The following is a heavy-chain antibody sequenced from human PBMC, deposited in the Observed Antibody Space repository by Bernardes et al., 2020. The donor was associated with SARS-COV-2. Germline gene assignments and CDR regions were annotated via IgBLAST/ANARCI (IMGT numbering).Heavy chain of an antibody. Sequence: ASVKVSCKASGYTFTGYYMHWVRQAPGQGLEWMGWINPNSGGTNYAQKFQGWVTMTRDTSISTAYMELSRLRSDDTAVYYCARDGGDPRGGADYWGQGTLVTVSS. CDR2: INPNSGGT. J-gene: IGHJ4*02. CDR1: GYTFTGYY. V-gene: IGHV1-2*04. D-gene: IGHD3-16*01. CDR3: ARDGGDPRGGADY.